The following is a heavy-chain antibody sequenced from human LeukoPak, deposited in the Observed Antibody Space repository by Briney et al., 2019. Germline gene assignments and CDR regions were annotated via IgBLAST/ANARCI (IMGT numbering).Heavy chain of an antibody. CDR1: GGTFSSYA. J-gene: IGHJ4*02. CDR2: IIPIFGTA. CDR3: ARDVLPSYSGYDRTLPDY. Sequence: SVKVSCKASGGTFSSYAISWVRQAPGQGLEWMGGIIPIFGTANYAQKFQGRVTITADESTSTAYMELSSLRSEDTAVYYCARDVLPSYSGYDRTLPDYWGQGTLVTVSS. V-gene: IGHV1-69*13. D-gene: IGHD5-12*01.